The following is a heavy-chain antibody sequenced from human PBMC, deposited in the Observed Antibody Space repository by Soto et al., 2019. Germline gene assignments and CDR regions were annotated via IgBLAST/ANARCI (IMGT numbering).Heavy chain of an antibody. CDR2: IYASGST. D-gene: IGHD6-13*01. J-gene: IGHJ4*02. CDR3: ARCPSGYSSSWYYFDY. Sequence: SETLSLTCTVSGGSISSYFWSWIRQPAGKGLEWIGRIYASGSTNYNPSLKSRVTMSVDTSKNQFSLKLSPVTAADTAVYYCARCPSGYSSSWYYFDYWGQGALVTVSS. V-gene: IGHV4-4*07. CDR1: GGSISSYF.